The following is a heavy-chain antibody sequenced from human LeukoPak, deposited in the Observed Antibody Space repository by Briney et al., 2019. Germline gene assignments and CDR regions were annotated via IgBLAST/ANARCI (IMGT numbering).Heavy chain of an antibody. V-gene: IGHV1-69*13. Sequence: ASVKVSCKASGGTFSSYAISWVRQAPGQGLEWMEGIIPIFGTANYAQKFQGRVTITADESTSTAYMELSSLRSEDTAVYYCARPALRYYDSSGYYYTFDYWGQGTLVTVSS. CDR3: ARPALRYYDSSGYYYTFDY. J-gene: IGHJ4*02. D-gene: IGHD3-22*01. CDR2: IIPIFGTA. CDR1: GGTFSSYA.